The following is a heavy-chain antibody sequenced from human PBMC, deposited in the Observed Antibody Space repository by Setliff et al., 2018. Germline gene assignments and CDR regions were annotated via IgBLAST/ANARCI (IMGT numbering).Heavy chain of an antibody. Sequence: SETLSLTCTVSGGSISSHYWSWIRQPPGKGLEWIGYIYYSGSTNYNPSLKSRVTISVDKSKNEYSLNLNSVTAADTAVYYCGRSYYDSSGYSPMLFDIWGQGTKVTVSS. V-gene: IGHV4-59*08. J-gene: IGHJ3*02. D-gene: IGHD3-22*01. CDR3: GRSYYDSSGYSPMLFDI. CDR2: IYYSGST. CDR1: GGSISSHY.